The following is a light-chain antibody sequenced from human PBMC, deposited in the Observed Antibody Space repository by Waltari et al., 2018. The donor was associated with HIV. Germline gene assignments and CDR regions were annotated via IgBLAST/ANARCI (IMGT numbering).Light chain of an antibody. CDR3: CSYTAIHTLI. CDR2: GVY. J-gene: IGLJ2*01. V-gene: IGLV2-14*01. CDR1: TSDIGIFDS. Sequence: QSALNQPASVSGSPGQSLTISCAGTTSDIGIFDSVSWYQQHPGRAPQLMIFGVYSRPSGVSSRFSGSKSGNTASLTISGLQAEDEANYYCCSYTAIHTLIFGGGTKLTVL.